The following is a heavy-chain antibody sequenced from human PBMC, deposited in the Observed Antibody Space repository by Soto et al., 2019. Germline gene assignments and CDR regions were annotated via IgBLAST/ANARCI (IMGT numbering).Heavy chain of an antibody. J-gene: IGHJ4*02. CDR2: ISYDGSNK. Sequence: QVQLVESGGAVVQPGKSLRLSCAASGFTFNTYGMYWVRQAPGKGLEWVAAISYDGSNKYHADSVKGRFTISRDNSKNTLYLQMNSLRVEDTAVYYCAKDLGTSVVPYWGRGTLVTVSS. CDR1: GFTFNTYG. CDR3: AKDLGTSVVPY. V-gene: IGHV3-30*18. D-gene: IGHD5-18*01.